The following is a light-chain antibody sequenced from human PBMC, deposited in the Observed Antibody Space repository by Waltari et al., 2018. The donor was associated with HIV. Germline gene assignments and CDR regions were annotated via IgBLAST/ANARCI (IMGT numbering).Light chain of an antibody. V-gene: IGLV2-14*01. CDR3: SSYANTNTVI. J-gene: IGLJ2*01. Sequence: QSALTQPASVSGSPGQSITISCSGTTSDVGSYDFVSWYQQHPGKAPRLMIHEVTKRASGTSTRFSGSKSGKTAYLTISCLQSEDEGVYYCSSYANTNTVIFGGGTKLTVL. CDR2: EVT. CDR1: TSDVGSYDF.